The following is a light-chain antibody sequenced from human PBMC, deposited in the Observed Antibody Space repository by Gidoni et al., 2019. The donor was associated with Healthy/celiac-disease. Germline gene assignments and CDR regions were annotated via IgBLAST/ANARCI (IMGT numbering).Light chain of an antibody. V-gene: IGLV3-25*03. CDR3: QSADSSGNWV. CDR1: ALPKQY. J-gene: IGLJ3*02. Sequence: SYELTQPPSVSVSQGQTARITCSGDALPKQYAYWYQQKPGQAPVLVIYKDSERPSGIPERFSGSSSGTTVTLTISGVQAEDEADYYCQSADSSGNWVFGGGTKLTVL. CDR2: KDS.